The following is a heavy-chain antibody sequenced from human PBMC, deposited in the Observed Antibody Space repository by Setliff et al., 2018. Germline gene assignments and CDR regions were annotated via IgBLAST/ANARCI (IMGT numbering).Heavy chain of an antibody. V-gene: IGHV4-61*09. CDR1: GGSISSGSDY. CDR3: ARAISGWYSAHYYYMDV. J-gene: IGHJ6*03. CDR2: IYTSGST. D-gene: IGHD6-19*01. Sequence: NPSETLSLTCSVSGGSISSGSDYWTWIRQPAGKGLEWIGHIYTSGSTNYNPSLKSRVTISLDTSKAQFSLKLSSVTAADSAVYYCARAISGWYSAHYYYMDVWGKGTTVTVSS.